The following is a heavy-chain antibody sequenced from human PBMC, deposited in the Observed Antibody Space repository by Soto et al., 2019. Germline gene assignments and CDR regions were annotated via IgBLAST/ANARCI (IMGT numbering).Heavy chain of an antibody. Sequence: QVQLVQSGAEVKKPGSSVKVSCKASGGTFSSYAISWVRQAPGQGLEWMGGIIPIFGTANYAQKFQGRVTITAAKSTRRAYMELSSLRSEYTAVYYCARDTGGSHRGLFEYWGQGTPVTVSS. J-gene: IGHJ4*02. V-gene: IGHV1-69*06. CDR3: ARDTGGSHRGLFEY. CDR2: IIPIFGTA. D-gene: IGHD1-26*01. CDR1: GGTFSSYA.